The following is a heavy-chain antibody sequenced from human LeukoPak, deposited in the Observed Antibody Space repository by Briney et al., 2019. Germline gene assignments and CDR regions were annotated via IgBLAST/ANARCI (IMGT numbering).Heavy chain of an antibody. CDR2: ISGSGGST. D-gene: IGHD3-22*01. J-gene: IGHJ4*02. CDR3: AKDSYRYYYDTSGYYYDY. Sequence: GGSLRLSCAASGFTFSSYGMNWVRQAPGKGLEWVSGISGSGGSTYYADSVKGRFTISRDNSKNTLYLQMNSLRAEDTAVYYCAKDSYRYYYDTSGYYYDYWGQGTLVTVSS. CDR1: GFTFSSYG. V-gene: IGHV3-23*01.